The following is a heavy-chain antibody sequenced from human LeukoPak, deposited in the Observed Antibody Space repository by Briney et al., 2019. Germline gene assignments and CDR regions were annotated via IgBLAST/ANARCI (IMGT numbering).Heavy chain of an antibody. CDR2: ISSSGSTI. V-gene: IGHV3-11*01. CDR3: ARSQAYYDSSGTPRFDY. D-gene: IGHD3-22*01. CDR1: GFTFSDYY. J-gene: IGHJ4*02. Sequence: PGGSLRLSCAASGFTFSDYYMSWIRQAPGKGLEWVSYISSSGSTIYYADSVKGRFTISRDNAKNSLYLQMNSLRAEDTAVYHCARSQAYYDSSGTPRFDYWGQGTLVTVSS.